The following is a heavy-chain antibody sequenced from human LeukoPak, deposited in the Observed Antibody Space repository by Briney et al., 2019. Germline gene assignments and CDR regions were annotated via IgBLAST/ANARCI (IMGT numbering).Heavy chain of an antibody. CDR1: GFTFDDYA. CDR3: ARDLRSSGYYAFDY. CDR2: ISSSSSYI. D-gene: IGHD3-22*01. J-gene: IGHJ4*02. V-gene: IGHV3-21*01. Sequence: PGGSLRLSCAASGFTFDDYAMHWVHQAPGKGLEWVSFISSSSSYIYYAHSVKGRFTISRDNAKNSLYLQMNSLRAEDTAVYYCARDLRSSGYYAFDYWGQGTLVTVSS.